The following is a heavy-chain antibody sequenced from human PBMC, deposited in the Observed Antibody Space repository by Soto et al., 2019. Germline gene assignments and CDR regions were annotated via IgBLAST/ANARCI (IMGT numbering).Heavy chain of an antibody. V-gene: IGHV1-18*01. CDR2: ISAYNGNT. J-gene: IGHJ6*02. CDR3: ARDLKNYYYYGMDV. Sequence: SVKVSCKASGYTFTNYGISWVRQSRLQGLEWMGCISAYNGNTNYAQKLQGRVTMTTDTSTSTAYMELRSLRSDDTAVYYCARDLKNYYYYGMDVWGQGTTVTVSS. CDR1: GYTFTNYG.